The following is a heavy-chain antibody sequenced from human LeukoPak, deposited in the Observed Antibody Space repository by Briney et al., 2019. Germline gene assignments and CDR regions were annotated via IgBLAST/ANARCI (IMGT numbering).Heavy chain of an antibody. J-gene: IGHJ4*02. CDR2: IYYSGSP. CDR3: ARRQWLVSDFDY. V-gene: IGHV4-39*07. CDR1: GGSISINSYY. D-gene: IGHD6-19*01. Sequence: LPETLSLTCTVSGGSISINSYYWGWIRQPPGKGLEWIGNIYYSGSPYYNPSLKSRVTISVDTSKNQFSLKLSSVTAADTAVFYCARRQWLVSDFDYWGQGTLVTVSS.